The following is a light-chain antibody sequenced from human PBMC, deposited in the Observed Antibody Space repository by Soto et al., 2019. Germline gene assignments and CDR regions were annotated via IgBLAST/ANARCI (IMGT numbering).Light chain of an antibody. CDR2: DAS. Sequence: DIQMTQSPSTLSASVGDRVTITCRASRSISRSLAWYQQKSGKAPKLLIYDASSLESGVPSRFSGSGFGTEFTLNISGLQPDDFATYYCQQYQSYFLTFGPGTTVDMK. J-gene: IGKJ3*01. V-gene: IGKV1-5*01. CDR3: QQYQSYFLT. CDR1: RSISRS.